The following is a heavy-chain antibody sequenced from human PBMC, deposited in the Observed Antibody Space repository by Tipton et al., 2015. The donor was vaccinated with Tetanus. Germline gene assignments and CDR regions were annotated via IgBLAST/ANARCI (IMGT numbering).Heavy chain of an antibody. Sequence: TLSLTCTVSGGSITSSIDYWGWVRQPPGKGLEWIGSIFYSGTTYYNPSLKSRVTISVDTSNNQFSLKLSSVTAADTAVYYCARSRGYSYAGDYWGQGTLVTVSS. CDR2: IFYSGTT. CDR1: GGSITSSIDY. D-gene: IGHD5-18*01. J-gene: IGHJ4*02. V-gene: IGHV4-39*01. CDR3: ARSRGYSYAGDY.